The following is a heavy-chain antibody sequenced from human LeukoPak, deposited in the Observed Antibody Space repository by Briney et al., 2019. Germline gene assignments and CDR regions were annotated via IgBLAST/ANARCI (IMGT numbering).Heavy chain of an antibody. J-gene: IGHJ4*02. CDR1: GYTFTGYG. Sequence: ASVTVSCTASGYTFTGYGISWVRQAPGQGLEWMGWISPYSGSTNYAQKFQGRITVTTDTSTSTAYMELRSLRSDDTAVYYCARGYNDYCGQGTLVTVSS. D-gene: IGHD1-1*01. CDR2: ISPYSGST. CDR3: ARGYNDY. V-gene: IGHV1-18*01.